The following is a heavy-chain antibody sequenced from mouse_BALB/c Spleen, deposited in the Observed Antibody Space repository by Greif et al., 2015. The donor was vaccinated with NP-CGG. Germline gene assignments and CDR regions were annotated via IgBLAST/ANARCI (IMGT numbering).Heavy chain of an antibody. CDR1: GYTFTDYA. D-gene: IGHD2-10*02. J-gene: IGHJ1*01. V-gene: IGHV1S137*01. Sequence: VHLVESGAELVRPGVSVKISCKGSGYTFTDYAMHWVKQSHAKSLEWIGVISTYYGDASYNQKFKGKATMTVDKSSSTAYMELARLTSEDSAIYYCARGGYGRYFDVWGAGTTVTVSS. CDR3: ARGGYGRYFDV. CDR2: ISTYYGDA.